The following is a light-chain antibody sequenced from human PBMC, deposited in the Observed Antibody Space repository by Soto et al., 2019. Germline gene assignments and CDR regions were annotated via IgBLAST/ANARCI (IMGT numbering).Light chain of an antibody. J-gene: IGKJ1*01. CDR2: DAS. V-gene: IGKV1-5*01. Sequence: DIQMTQSASTLSVSLGDRVTITCRASQSISSWLAWYQQKPGKAPKLLILDASTLQSGVPSRFSGSGSGTEFTLTISSLQPDDFATYYCQHYNSYSEAFGQGTKVDIK. CDR3: QHYNSYSEA. CDR1: QSISSW.